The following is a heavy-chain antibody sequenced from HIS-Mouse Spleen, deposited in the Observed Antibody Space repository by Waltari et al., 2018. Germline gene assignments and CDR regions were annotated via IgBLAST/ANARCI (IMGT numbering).Heavy chain of an antibody. Sequence: QVQLVESGGGVVQPGRSLRLSCAASGFTFSSYGMHWVRQAPGKGLDGVAVITYEGSNKYYADSVKGRFTISRDNSKNTLYLQMNSLRAEDTAVYYCAKDRGSPLYFDYWGQGTLVTVSS. J-gene: IGHJ4*02. D-gene: IGHD1-26*01. CDR3: AKDRGSPLYFDY. V-gene: IGHV3-30*18. CDR2: ITYEGSNK. CDR1: GFTFSSYG.